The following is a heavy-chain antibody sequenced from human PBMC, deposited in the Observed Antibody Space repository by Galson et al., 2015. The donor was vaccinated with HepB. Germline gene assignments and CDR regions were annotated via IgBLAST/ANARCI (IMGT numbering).Heavy chain of an antibody. Sequence: SLRLSCAASGFTFSYYAMHWVRQAPGKGLEWVAVISYDGNNNYYAESVKGRLTISRDNSKNTVYLQMNSLRTEDTAAYYCARGGAVTSSDYYLGYWGQGTLVTVSS. V-gene: IGHV3-30-3*01. D-gene: IGHD4-17*01. CDR2: ISYDGNNN. CDR3: ARGGAVTSSDYYLGY. J-gene: IGHJ4*02. CDR1: GFTFSYYA.